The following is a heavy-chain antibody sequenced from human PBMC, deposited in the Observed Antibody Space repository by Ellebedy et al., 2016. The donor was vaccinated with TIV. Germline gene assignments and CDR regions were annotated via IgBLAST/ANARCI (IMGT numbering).Heavy chain of an antibody. V-gene: IGHV1-46*01. CDR3: ARDLADSYANSAFDY. Sequence: AASVKVSCKASGYTFTSYYMHWARQAPGQGLEWMGIINPSGGTTRYTQKFQGRVTMTRETSTSTVYMELSSLRSEDTAVYYCARDLADSYANSAFDYWGQGTLVTVSS. CDR1: GYTFTSYY. D-gene: IGHD5-18*01. CDR2: INPSGGTT. J-gene: IGHJ4*02.